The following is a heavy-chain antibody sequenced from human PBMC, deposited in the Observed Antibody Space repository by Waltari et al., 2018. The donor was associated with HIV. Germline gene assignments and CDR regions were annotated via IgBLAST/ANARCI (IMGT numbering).Heavy chain of an antibody. CDR3: ARVATMRAFDI. Sequence: EVQLVESGGGLVQPGGSLRLSCAASGFTFSSYWMSWVRQAPGKGLAWVANRKQDVSEKYYVDSVKGRFTISRDNAKNALYLQMNSLRAEDTAVYYCARVATMRAFDIWGQGTMVTVSS. CDR1: GFTFSSYW. J-gene: IGHJ3*02. D-gene: IGHD2-2*01. V-gene: IGHV3-7*01. CDR2: RKQDVSEK.